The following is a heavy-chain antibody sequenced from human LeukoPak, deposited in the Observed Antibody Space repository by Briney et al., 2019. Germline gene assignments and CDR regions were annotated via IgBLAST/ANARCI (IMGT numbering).Heavy chain of an antibody. CDR2: IYSGGTI. D-gene: IGHD7-27*01. Sequence: GGSLRLSCAASGFTVSSNHMSWVAQAPGKGLEWVSVIYSGGTIYYADSVKGRITISRDNSKNTVYLEMNSLRAEDTAVYYCARDGENHYYDYWGQGTLVTVST. CDR3: ARDGENHYYDY. J-gene: IGHJ4*02. V-gene: IGHV3-66*01. CDR1: GFTVSSNH.